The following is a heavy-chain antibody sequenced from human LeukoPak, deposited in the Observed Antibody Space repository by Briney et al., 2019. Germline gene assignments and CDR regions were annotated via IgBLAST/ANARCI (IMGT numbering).Heavy chain of an antibody. CDR3: ARRVRSNTSCKFDY. Sequence: SETLSLTCTVSGGSISSSSYYWGWIRQPPGKGLEWIGYIYHSGSTYYNPSLKSRVTISVDRSKNQFSLKLSSVTAADTAVYYCARRVRSNTSCKFDYWGQGTLVTVSS. D-gene: IGHD2-2*01. J-gene: IGHJ4*02. V-gene: IGHV4-39*07. CDR2: IYHSGST. CDR1: GGSISSSSYY.